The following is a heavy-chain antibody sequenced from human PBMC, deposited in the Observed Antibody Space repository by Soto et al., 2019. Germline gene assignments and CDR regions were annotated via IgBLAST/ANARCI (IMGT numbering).Heavy chain of an antibody. CDR2: IIPIFGTA. D-gene: IGHD4-17*01. Sequence: VKVSYKASVGTCSSYTISWVRQAPGQGLEWMGGIIPIFGTANYAQKFQGRVTSTADESTSTAYMELSSLRSEDTAVYYCANHLGSEYGYGMDVWGQGTTVTVSS. V-gene: IGHV1-69*13. CDR3: ANHLGSEYGYGMDV. CDR1: VGTCSSYT. J-gene: IGHJ6*02.